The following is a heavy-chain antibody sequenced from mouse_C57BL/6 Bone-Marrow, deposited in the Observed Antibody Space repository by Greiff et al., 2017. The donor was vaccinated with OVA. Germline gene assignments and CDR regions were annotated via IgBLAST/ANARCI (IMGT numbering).Heavy chain of an antibody. J-gene: IGHJ2*01. V-gene: IGHV1-64*01. CDR2: IHPNSGST. CDR1: GYTFTSYW. Sequence: VQLQQPGAELVKPGASVKLSCKASGYTFTSYWMHWVKQRPGQGLEWIGMIHPNSGSTNYNEKFKSKATLTVDKSSSTAYMQLGSLTSEDSAVYYCARRNSYYFDYWGQGTTLTVSS. CDR3: ARRNSYYFDY.